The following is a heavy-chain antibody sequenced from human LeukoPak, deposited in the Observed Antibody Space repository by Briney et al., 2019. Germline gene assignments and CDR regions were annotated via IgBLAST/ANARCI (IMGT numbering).Heavy chain of an antibody. J-gene: IGHJ4*02. CDR3: ARDGGSSWYVDY. CDR1: GASLSYYH. D-gene: IGHD6-13*01. CDR2: INHSGST. V-gene: IGHV4-34*01. Sequence: PSETLSLTCAVSGASLSYYHWSWIRQPPGKGLEWIGEINHSGSTNYSPSLKSRVTISVDTSKNQFSLKLSSVTAADTAVYYCARDGGSSWYVDYWGQGTLVTVSS.